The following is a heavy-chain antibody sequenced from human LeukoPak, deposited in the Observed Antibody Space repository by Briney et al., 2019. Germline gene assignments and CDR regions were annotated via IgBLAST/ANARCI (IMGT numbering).Heavy chain of an antibody. CDR1: GGSFSGYY. Sequence: PSETLSLTCAVYGGSFSGYYWSWIRQPPGKGLEWIGEINHSGSTNYNPSLKSRVTIPVDTSKNQFSLKLSSVTAADTAVYYCARGTRLLRPFDYWGQGTLVTVSS. V-gene: IGHV4-34*01. CDR3: ARGTRLLRPFDY. CDR2: INHSGST. D-gene: IGHD2-2*01. J-gene: IGHJ4*02.